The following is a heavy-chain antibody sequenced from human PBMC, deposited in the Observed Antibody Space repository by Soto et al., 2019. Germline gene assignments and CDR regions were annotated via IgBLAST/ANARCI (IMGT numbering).Heavy chain of an antibody. CDR1: GYTFTTYG. CDR2: ISPYNGNT. J-gene: IGHJ3*02. Sequence: ASVKVSCKASGYTFTTYGISWVRQAPGQGLEWMGWISPYNGNTNYAQKLQGRVTMTTDTSTSTAYMELRSLRSDDTAVYYCARDIVLVVAATDPYAFDIWGQGTMVTVSS. CDR3: ARDIVLVVAATDPYAFDI. D-gene: IGHD2-15*01. V-gene: IGHV1-18*01.